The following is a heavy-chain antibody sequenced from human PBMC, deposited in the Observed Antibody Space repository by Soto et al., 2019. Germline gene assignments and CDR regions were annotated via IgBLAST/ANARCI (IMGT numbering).Heavy chain of an antibody. D-gene: IGHD6-13*01. CDR3: AREGEQLVLDY. J-gene: IGHJ4*02. V-gene: IGHV4-59*01. CDR2: IYYSGST. Sequence: SETLSLTCTVSGGSISSYYWSWIRQPPGKGLEWIGYIYYSGSTNYNPSLKSRVTISVDTSKNQFSLKLSSVTAADTAVYYCAREGEQLVLDYRGQGTLVTVSS. CDR1: GGSISSYY.